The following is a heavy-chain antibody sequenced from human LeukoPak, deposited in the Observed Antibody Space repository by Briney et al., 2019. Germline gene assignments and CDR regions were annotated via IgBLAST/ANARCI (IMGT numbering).Heavy chain of an antibody. D-gene: IGHD5-18*01. Sequence: ASVKVSCKASGYTFTDFGISWVRQAPGQGLEWMGWISAYNGNINYAQKVQGRVTMTTDISTSTAYMEVRSLRSEDTAVYYCERDLGVDTTMIFFDYWGQGSVVTVSS. J-gene: IGHJ4*02. CDR3: ERDLGVDTTMIFFDY. V-gene: IGHV1-18*01. CDR1: GYTFTDFG. CDR2: ISAYNGNI.